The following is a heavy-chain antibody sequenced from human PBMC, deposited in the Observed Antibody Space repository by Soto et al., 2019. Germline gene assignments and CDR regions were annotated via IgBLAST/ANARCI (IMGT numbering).Heavy chain of an antibody. CDR3: ARDRVESGYPEYFQH. CDR2: IYSGGST. D-gene: IGHD3-22*01. J-gene: IGHJ1*01. V-gene: IGHV3-53*01. Sequence: EVQLVESGGGLIQPGGSLRLSCAASGFTVSSNYMSWVRQAPGKGLEWVSVIYSGGSTYYEDSVKGRFTISRDNSKKTLYLQMNSLRAEDTAVYYCARDRVESGYPEYFQHWGQGTLVTVSS. CDR1: GFTVSSNY.